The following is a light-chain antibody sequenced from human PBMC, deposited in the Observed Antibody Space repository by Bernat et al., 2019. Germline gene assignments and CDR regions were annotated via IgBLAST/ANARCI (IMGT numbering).Light chain of an antibody. J-gene: IGKJ1*01. CDR2: KAS. V-gene: IGKV1-5*03. CDR1: QSISSW. CDR3: QQYNSYSGT. Sequence: DIQMTQSPSTLSASVRDRVTITCRASQSISSWLAWYQQKPGKAPKLLIYKASSLESEVPSRFSGSGSGTEFTLTISSLQPDDFATYYCQQYNSYSGTFGQGTKVEIK.